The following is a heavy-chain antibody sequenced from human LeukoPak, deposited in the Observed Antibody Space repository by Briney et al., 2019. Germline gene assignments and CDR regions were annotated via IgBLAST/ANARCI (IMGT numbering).Heavy chain of an antibody. J-gene: IGHJ4*02. CDR3: ARGGSYYYFDH. CDR2: IYKSGST. V-gene: IGHV4-59*01. CDR1: GGSISSYY. D-gene: IGHD1-26*01. Sequence: SETLSLTCSVSGGSISSYYWSWIRQPPGEGVEWIGYIYKSGSTNYNPSLKSRVTISVDTSKNQFSLKLSSVTAADTAVYYCARGGSYYYFDHWGQGTLVTVSS.